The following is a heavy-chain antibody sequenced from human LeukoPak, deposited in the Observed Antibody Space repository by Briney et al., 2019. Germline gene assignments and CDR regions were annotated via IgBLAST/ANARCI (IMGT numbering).Heavy chain of an antibody. CDR1: GFPFSNYW. D-gene: IGHD6-13*01. CDR2: IKPDGGDK. V-gene: IGHV3-7*01. Sequence: PGGSLRLSCAASGFPFSNYWMTWVRQAPSKGLEWVANIKPDGGDKYYVDSVKGRFTISRDNAKNSLYLQMNSLRADDTAVYYCARAITFSGSRRANDYWGPGTLVTVSS. CDR3: ARAITFSGSRRANDY. J-gene: IGHJ4*02.